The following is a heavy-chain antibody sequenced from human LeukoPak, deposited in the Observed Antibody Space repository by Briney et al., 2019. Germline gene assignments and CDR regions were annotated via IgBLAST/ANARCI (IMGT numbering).Heavy chain of an antibody. CDR3: AITYYDFWSGYGLDY. V-gene: IGHV4-34*01. D-gene: IGHD3-3*01. J-gene: IGHJ4*02. Sequence: SETLSLTCAVYGGSFSGYYWSWIRHPPGKGLEWIGEINHSGSTNYNPSLKSRVTISVETSKNQFSLKLSSVTAADTAVYYCAITYYDFWSGYGLDYWGQGTLVTVSS. CDR1: GGSFSGYY. CDR2: INHSGST.